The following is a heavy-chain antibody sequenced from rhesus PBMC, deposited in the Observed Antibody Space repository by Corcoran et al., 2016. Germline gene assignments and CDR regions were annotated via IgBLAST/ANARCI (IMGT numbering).Heavy chain of an antibody. D-gene: IGHD1-26*01. CDR2: IYPSDSDT. CDR3: ARGYNWNQGLGY. V-gene: IGHV5-20*01. J-gene: IGHJ4*01. CDR1: GYSFTSYW. Sequence: EVQLVQSGAEVKRPGESLKISCKTSGYSFTSYWISWVRQMPGKGLEGRGAIYPSDSDTRYNPSFQGQVTISADKSISTAYLQWSRLKASDTATYYCARGYNWNQGLGYWGQGVLVTVSS.